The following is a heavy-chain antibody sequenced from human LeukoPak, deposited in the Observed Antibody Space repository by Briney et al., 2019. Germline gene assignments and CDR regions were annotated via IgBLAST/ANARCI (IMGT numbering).Heavy chain of an antibody. Sequence: GASVKVSCKASGYTFTSYGISWVRQAPGQGLEWMGWISAYNGNTNYAQKLQGRVTMTTDTSTSTAYMELSSLRSEDTAVYYCAGADIVVVVAAPRGNYYYYMDVWGKGTTVTVSS. V-gene: IGHV1-18*01. D-gene: IGHD2-15*01. CDR3: AGADIVVVVAAPRGNYYYYMDV. CDR1: GYTFTSYG. CDR2: ISAYNGNT. J-gene: IGHJ6*03.